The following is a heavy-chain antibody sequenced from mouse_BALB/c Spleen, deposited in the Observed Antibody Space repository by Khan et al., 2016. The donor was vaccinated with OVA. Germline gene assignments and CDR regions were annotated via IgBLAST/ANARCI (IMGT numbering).Heavy chain of an antibody. D-gene: IGHD1-1*01. CDR3: ARIYGSDFDY. J-gene: IGHJ2*01. CDR2: INPHIGET. V-gene: IGHV1-20*02. CDR1: GYSFTGYF. Sequence: VRLQQSGPELVKPGASVKISCKASGYSFTGYFMNWVMQSHGKSLEWIGRINPHIGETFYNQKFKGKATLTVDESSSTAHMELRSLASEDSAVYYCARIYGSDFDYWGQGTTLTVPS.